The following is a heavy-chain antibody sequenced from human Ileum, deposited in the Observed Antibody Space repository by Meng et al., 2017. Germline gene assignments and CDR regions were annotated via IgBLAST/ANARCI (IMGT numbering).Heavy chain of an antibody. V-gene: IGHV4-4*02. J-gene: IGHJ4*02. CDR3: ATSNDRDVYYLGY. Sequence: HVEVQGSGARLVKPSGTLSLTCAVSGTWWSWVRQPPGKGLEWIGEIFQSGRTNYNPSLKSRVTISIDKSKSQISLQLSAVTAADTAVYSCATSNDRDVYYLGYWGQGTLVTVSS. CDR2: IFQSGRT. D-gene: IGHD3-22*01. CDR1: GTW.